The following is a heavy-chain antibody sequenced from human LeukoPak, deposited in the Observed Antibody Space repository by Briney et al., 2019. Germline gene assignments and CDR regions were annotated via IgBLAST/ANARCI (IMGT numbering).Heavy chain of an antibody. CDR1: GGSSSGYY. V-gene: IGHV4-34*01. D-gene: IGHD2-2*01. CDR3: ARAPANGPAARIFDY. J-gene: IGHJ4*02. CDR2: INHSGST. Sequence: SETLSLTCAVYGGSSSGYYWSWIRQPPGKGLEWIGEINHSGSTNYNPSLKSRVTISVDTSKNQFSLKLSSVTAAGTAVYYCARAPANGPAARIFDYWGQGTLVTVSS.